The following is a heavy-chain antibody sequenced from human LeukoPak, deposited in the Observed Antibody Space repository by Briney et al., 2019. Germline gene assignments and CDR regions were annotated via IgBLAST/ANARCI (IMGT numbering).Heavy chain of an antibody. J-gene: IGHJ4*02. CDR3: ARDPYYYDSSGYSP. CDR2: IKQDGSEK. V-gene: IGHV3-7*03. Sequence: GGSLRLSCAASGFTVDSNYLSWVRQAPGKGLEWVANIKQDGSEKYYVDSVKGRFTISRDNAKNSLYLQMNSLRAEDTAVYYCARDPYYYDSSGYSPWGQGTLVTVSS. D-gene: IGHD3-22*01. CDR1: GFTVDSNY.